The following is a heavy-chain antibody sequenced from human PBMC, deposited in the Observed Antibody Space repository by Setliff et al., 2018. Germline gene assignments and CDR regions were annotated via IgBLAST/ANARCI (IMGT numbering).Heavy chain of an antibody. Sequence: GGSLRLSCAASGFTFSSFSMNWVRQSPGKGLKWVSSISSSSSYIYYADSVKGRFTISRDKAKNSLYLQMNSLRAEDTAVYYCARDYLRSNYDFWSGPPNWFDPWGQGTLVTVSS. V-gene: IGHV3-21*01. CDR3: ARDYLRSNYDFWSGPPNWFDP. J-gene: IGHJ5*02. CDR2: ISSSSSYI. D-gene: IGHD3-3*01. CDR1: GFTFSSFS.